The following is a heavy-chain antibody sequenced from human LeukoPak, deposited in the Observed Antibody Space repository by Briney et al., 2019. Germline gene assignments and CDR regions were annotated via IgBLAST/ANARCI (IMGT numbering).Heavy chain of an antibody. CDR2: IYYSGST. CDR1: GGSIGSYY. V-gene: IGHV4-59*01. J-gene: IGHJ3*02. CDR3: ARARWLDAFDI. Sequence: SETLSLTCTVSGGSIGSYYWSWIRQPPGKGLEWIGYIYYSGSTNYNPSLKSRVTISVDTSKNQFSLKLSSVTAADTAVYYCARARWLDAFDIWGQGTMVTVSS. D-gene: IGHD5-24*01.